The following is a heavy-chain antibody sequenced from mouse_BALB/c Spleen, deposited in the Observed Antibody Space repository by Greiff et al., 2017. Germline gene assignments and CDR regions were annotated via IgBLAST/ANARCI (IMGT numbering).Heavy chain of an antibody. V-gene: IGHV5-6-5*01. CDR2: ISSGGST. CDR1: GFTFSSYA. J-gene: IGHJ2*01. CDR3: ARSMITTFDY. D-gene: IGHD2-4*01. Sequence: EVKVVESGGGLVKPGGSLKLSCAASGFTFSSYAMSWVRQTPEKRLEWVASISSGGSTYYPDSVKGRFTISRDNARNILYLQMSSLRSEDTAMYYCARSMITTFDYWGQGTTLTVSS.